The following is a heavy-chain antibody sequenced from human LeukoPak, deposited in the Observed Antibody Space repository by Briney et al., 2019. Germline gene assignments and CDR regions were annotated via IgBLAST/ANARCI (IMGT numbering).Heavy chain of an antibody. D-gene: IGHD3-22*01. Sequence: GSLRLSCAASGFTFSSYGMHWVRQAPGKGLEWVAVIWYDGSNKYYADSVKGRFTISRDNSKNTLYLQMNSLRAEDTAVYYCAKETPPDSSGYYLDYWGQGTLVTVSS. CDR1: GFTFSSYG. V-gene: IGHV3-33*06. CDR3: AKETPPDSSGYYLDY. CDR2: IWYDGSNK. J-gene: IGHJ4*02.